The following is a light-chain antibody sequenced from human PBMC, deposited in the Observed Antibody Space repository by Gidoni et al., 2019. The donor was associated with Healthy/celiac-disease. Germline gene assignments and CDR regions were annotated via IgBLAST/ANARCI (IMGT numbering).Light chain of an antibody. CDR1: SSNIGSNT. CDR2: SNN. CDR3: AAWDDSLNGVV. J-gene: IGLJ2*01. Sequence: QSVLTQPPSASGTPGQGVTISCSGSSSNIGSNTVHWYQQLPGTAPKLLLYSNNQRPSGVPDRFSGSKAGTAASLASSGLQAEDEADYYCAAWDDSLNGVVFGGGTKLTVL. V-gene: IGLV1-44*01.